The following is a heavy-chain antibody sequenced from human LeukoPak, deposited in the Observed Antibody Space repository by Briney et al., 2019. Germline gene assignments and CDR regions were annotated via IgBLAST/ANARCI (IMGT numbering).Heavy chain of an antibody. V-gene: IGHV1-69*04. CDR2: SIPILGIA. J-gene: IGHJ6*02. CDR3: ASRTLYCSGGSCEYGMDV. D-gene: IGHD2-15*01. Sequence: ASVKVSCKASGGTFSSYAISWVRQAPGQGLEWMGRSIPILGIANYAQKFQGRVTITADKSTRTAYMELSSLRSEDTAVYYCASRTLYCSGGSCEYGMDVWGQGTTVTVSS. CDR1: GGTFSSYA.